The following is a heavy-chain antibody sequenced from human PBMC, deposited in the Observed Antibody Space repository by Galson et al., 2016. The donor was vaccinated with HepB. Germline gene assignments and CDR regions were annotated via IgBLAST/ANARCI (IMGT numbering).Heavy chain of an antibody. V-gene: IGHV5-51*01. CDR2: IYPGDSDT. CDR1: GYSFTSYW. D-gene: IGHD4-23*01. Sequence: QSGAEVKKPGESLKISCKASGYSFTSYWIGWVRQMPGKGLEWMGIIYPGDSDTRYSPFFQGQVTISADKSISTAYLQWSSLKASDTAMYYCARRDYAPYEDYGGDSDYEDFQHWGQGTLVTVSS. CDR3: ARRDYAPYEDYGGDSDYEDFQH. J-gene: IGHJ1*01.